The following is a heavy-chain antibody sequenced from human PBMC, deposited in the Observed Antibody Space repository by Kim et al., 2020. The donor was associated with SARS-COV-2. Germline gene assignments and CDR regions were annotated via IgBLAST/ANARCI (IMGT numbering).Heavy chain of an antibody. V-gene: IGHV3-30*18. J-gene: IGHJ6*02. CDR2: ISYDGSNK. CDR3: AKDQGDTAISHYGMDV. CDR1: GFTFSSYG. Sequence: LSLTCAASGFTFSSYGMHWVRQAPGKGLEWVAVISYDGSNKYYADSEKGRFTISRDNSKNTLYLQMNSLRAEDTAVYYCAKDQGDTAISHYGMDVWG. D-gene: IGHD5-18*01.